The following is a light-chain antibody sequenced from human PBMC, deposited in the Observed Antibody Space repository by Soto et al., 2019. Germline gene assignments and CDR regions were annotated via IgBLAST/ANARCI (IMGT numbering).Light chain of an antibody. CDR2: GAS. J-gene: IGKJ4*01. CDR1: QSVSSTF. V-gene: IGKV3-20*01. CDR3: QQFGSSPPIT. Sequence: EIVLTQSPGTLSLSPGERATLSCGASQSVSSTFLAWYQQKPGQAPRLLIYGASSRPTGIPDRFSGSGSGTDFTLTISRLEPEDCAVYYCQQFGSSPPITCGGGTRWIS.